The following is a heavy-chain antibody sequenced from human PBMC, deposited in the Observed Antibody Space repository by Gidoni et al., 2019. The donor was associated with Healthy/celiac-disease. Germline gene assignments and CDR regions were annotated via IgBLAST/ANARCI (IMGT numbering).Heavy chain of an antibody. CDR3: ARERDTIFDSNWFDP. D-gene: IGHD3-3*01. CDR2: IYTSGST. Sequence: QVQLQESGPGLVKPSETLSLTCTVSGGSISSYYWSWIRQPAGKGLEWIGRIYTSGSTNYNPSLKSRVTMSVDTSKNQFSLKLSSVTAADTAVYYCARERDTIFDSNWFDPWGQGTLVTVSS. J-gene: IGHJ5*02. V-gene: IGHV4-4*07. CDR1: GGSISSYY.